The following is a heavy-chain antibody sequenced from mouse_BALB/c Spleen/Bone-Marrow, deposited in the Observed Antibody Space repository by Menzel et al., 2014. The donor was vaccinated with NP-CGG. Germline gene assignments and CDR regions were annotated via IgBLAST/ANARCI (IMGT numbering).Heavy chain of an antibody. CDR2: IVPSSAYS. J-gene: IGHJ2*01. V-gene: IGHV1-4*01. CDR3: AREGSYDGCSGHFDF. D-gene: IGHD2-3*01. CDR1: GYSFTSFT. Sequence: LVESGAELARPGASVRMSCKASGYSFTSFTMHWLKQRPGQGLEWIAYIVPSSAYSNYNQKFKDKATLSADRSSSTAYMQLSSLTSEDSAVYYGAREGSYDGCSGHFDFWGPGTTLTVSS.